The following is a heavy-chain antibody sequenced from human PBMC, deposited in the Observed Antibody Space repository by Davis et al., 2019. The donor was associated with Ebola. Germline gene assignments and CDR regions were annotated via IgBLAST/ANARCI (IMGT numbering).Heavy chain of an antibody. CDR3: ARDRPALDSSQPFFDT. J-gene: IGHJ4*02. CDR2: TYYRSTWFH. D-gene: IGHD3/OR15-3a*01. Sequence: PSETLSLTCDISGDSVFSNSAAWNWIRQSPSRGLEWLGRTYYRSTWFHEYALSMKSRISITPDTSKNQFSLHLNSLTPNDTAMYYCARDRPALDSSQPFFDTWGQGTLVTVSS. CDR1: GDSVFSNSAA. V-gene: IGHV6-1*01.